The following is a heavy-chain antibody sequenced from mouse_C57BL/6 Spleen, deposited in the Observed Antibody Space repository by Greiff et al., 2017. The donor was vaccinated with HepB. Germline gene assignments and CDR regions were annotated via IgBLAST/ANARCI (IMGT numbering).Heavy chain of an antibody. Sequence: DVMLVESGGGLVQPGGSLKLSCAASGFTFSDYGMAWVRQAPRKGPEWVAFISNLAYSIYYADTVTGRFTISRENAKNTLYLEMSSLRSEDTAMYYCARRNGSSLWYFDVWGTGTTVTVSS. CDR1: GFTFSDYG. CDR3: ARRNGSSLWYFDV. D-gene: IGHD1-1*01. CDR2: ISNLAYSI. J-gene: IGHJ1*03. V-gene: IGHV5-15*04.